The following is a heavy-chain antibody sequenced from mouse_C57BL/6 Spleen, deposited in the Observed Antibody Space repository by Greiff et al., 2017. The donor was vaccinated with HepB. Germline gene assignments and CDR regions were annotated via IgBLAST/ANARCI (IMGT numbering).Heavy chain of an antibody. V-gene: IGHV3-6*01. J-gene: IGHJ2*01. CDR1: GYSITSGYY. CDR3: ARGRYVYYFDY. Sequence: EVKLQESGPGLVKPSQSLSLTCSVTGYSITSGYYWNWIRQFPGNKLEWMGYISYDGSNNYNPSLKNRISITRDTSKNQFFLKLNSVTTEDTATYYCARGRYVYYFDYWGQGTTLTVSS. D-gene: IGHD1-1*01. CDR2: ISYDGSN.